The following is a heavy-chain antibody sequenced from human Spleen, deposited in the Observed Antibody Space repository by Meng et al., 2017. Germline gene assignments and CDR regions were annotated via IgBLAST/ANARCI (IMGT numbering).Heavy chain of an antibody. J-gene: IGHJ4*02. D-gene: IGHD6-13*01. CDR1: GYTFPDYW. CDR3: ARDEDISAAGKLFGDY. Sequence: ASVKVSCKASGYTFPDYWLHWVRRAPGQGLEWMGRINPKSGDTHYAQRFQGRVTMTGDTSISTAHMELSGLRSDDTAMYYCARDEDISAAGKLFGDYWGQGTLVTVSS. V-gene: IGHV1-2*06. CDR2: INPKSGDT.